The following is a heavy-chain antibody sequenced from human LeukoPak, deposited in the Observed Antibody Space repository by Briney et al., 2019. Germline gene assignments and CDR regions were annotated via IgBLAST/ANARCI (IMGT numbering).Heavy chain of an antibody. D-gene: IGHD3-9*01. CDR2: ISSSSTYI. J-gene: IGHJ3*02. CDR3: ARAWYDNSDAFNI. CDR1: GFTFSSYG. V-gene: IGHV3-21*01. Sequence: KPGGSLRLSCAASGFTFSSYGMSWVRQAPGKGLEWVSSISSSSTYIYYADSVKGRFTISRDNAKNSLYLLMNRLRGEDRAVYYCARAWYDNSDAFNIWGKGKMVIASS.